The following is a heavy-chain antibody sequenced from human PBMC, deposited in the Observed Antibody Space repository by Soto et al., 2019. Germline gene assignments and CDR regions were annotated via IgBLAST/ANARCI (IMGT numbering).Heavy chain of an antibody. V-gene: IGHV3-21*04. CDR1: GFTFSTYI. Sequence: GGSLRLSCAASGFTFSTYIMNWVRQAPGKGLEWVSSISSSSTYIYYADSVKGRFTISRDNSKNTLYLQMNSLRAEDTAVYYCAKDRSYRIVYAIDFDYWGQGTLVTVSS. J-gene: IGHJ4*02. CDR3: AKDRSYRIVYAIDFDY. CDR2: ISSSSTYI. D-gene: IGHD2-8*01.